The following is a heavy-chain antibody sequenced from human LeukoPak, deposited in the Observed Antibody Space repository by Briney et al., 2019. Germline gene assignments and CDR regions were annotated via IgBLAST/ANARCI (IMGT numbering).Heavy chain of an antibody. CDR3: ASRSSGWYGYYFDY. J-gene: IGHJ4*02. Sequence: ASVKVSCKASGYTFTSYDINWVRQATGQGLEWMGWMNPNSGNTGYAQKFQGRVTMTRNTSISTAYMELSSLRSEDTAVYYCASRSSGWYGYYFDYWGQGTLVTVSS. D-gene: IGHD6-19*01. CDR2: MNPNSGNT. CDR1: GYTFTSYD. V-gene: IGHV1-8*01.